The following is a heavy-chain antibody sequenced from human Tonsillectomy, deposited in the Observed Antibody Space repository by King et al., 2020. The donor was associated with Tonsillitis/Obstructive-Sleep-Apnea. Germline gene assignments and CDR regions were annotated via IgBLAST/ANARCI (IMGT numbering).Heavy chain of an antibody. CDR3: ATRNYDFWSGYYKTFDY. CDR1: GGSFSGYY. CDR2: INHSGST. V-gene: IGHV4-34*01. D-gene: IGHD3-3*01. Sequence: VQLQQWGAGLLKPSETLSLTCAVYGGSFSGYYWSWIRQPPGKGLEWIGEINHSGSTNYNPSLKSRVTISVDTSKNQFSLKLSSVTAADTAVYYCATRNYDFWSGYYKTFDYWGQGTMVTVS. J-gene: IGHJ4*03.